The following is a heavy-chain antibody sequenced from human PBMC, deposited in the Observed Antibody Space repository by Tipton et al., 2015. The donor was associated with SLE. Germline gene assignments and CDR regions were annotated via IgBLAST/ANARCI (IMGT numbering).Heavy chain of an antibody. Sequence: TLSLTCSVSGGSIRTYYWSWIRQTPGKGLEWIGSIYYSGSTYYNPSLKSRVTISVDTSKNQFSLKLSSVTAADTAVYYCARAGGGDSNWFDPWGQGTLVTVSS. V-gene: IGHV4-59*12. CDR3: ARAGGGDSNWFDP. D-gene: IGHD2-21*01. CDR1: GGSIRTYY. J-gene: IGHJ5*02. CDR2: IYYSGST.